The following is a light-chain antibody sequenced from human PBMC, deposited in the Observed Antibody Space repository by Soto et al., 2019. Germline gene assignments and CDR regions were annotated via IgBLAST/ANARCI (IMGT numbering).Light chain of an antibody. CDR1: QSILHSNGYNY. CDR3: MQALQSPG. CDR2: LGS. Sequence: DIVMTQSPLSLPVTPGEPASISCRSSQSILHSNGYNYLDWYLQKPGQSPQLLIYLGSNRASGVPDRFSGSGSCTDFTLKISRVEAVDVRVYYCMQALQSPGFGQGTRLEIK. V-gene: IGKV2-28*01. J-gene: IGKJ5*01.